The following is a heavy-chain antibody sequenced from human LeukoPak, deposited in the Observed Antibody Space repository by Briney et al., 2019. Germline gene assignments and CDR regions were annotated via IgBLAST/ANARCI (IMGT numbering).Heavy chain of an antibody. J-gene: IGHJ4*02. V-gene: IGHV3-23*01. D-gene: IGHD7-27*01. CDR2: ISGSGGST. CDR3: AKDGGLWVSAHWGDS. Sequence: PGGSLRLSCAASGFTFSSYAMSWVRQAPGKGLEWVSAISGSGGSTYYADSVKGRFTISRDNSKNTLYLQMNSLRAEDTAVYYCAKDGGLWVSAHWGDSWGRGTLVTVSS. CDR1: GFTFSSYA.